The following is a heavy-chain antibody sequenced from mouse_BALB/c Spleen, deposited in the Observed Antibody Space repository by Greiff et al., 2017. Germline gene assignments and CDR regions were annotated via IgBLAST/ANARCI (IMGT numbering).Heavy chain of an antibody. Sequence: VQLQQSGPGLVAPSQSLSITCTVSGFSLTGYGVNWVRQPPGKGLEWLGMIWGDGSTDYNSALKSRLSISKDNSKSQVFLKMNSLQTDDTARYYSARPMITTGYAMDYWGQGTSVTVSS. V-gene: IGHV2-6-7*01. CDR1: GFSLTGYG. J-gene: IGHJ4*01. CDR3: ARPMITTGYAMDY. CDR2: IWGDGST. D-gene: IGHD2-4*01.